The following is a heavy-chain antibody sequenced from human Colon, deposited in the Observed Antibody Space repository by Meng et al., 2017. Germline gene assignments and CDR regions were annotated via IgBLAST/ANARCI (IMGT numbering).Heavy chain of an antibody. Sequence: ASVKVSCKASGCTLTSYAMHWVRQAPGQRREWRGWINAGNGNTKYPQRFQGRVTITRDTSASTDYLELSSLRSEDTTGYYCARAGYDRSGYYPQPFDYWGQGTLVTVSS. J-gene: IGHJ4*02. V-gene: IGHV1-3*01. CDR2: INAGNGNT. CDR3: ARAGYDRSGYYPQPFDY. CDR1: GCTLTSYA. D-gene: IGHD3-22*01.